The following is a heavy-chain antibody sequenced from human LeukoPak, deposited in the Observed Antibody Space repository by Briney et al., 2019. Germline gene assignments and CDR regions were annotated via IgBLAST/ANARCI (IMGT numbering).Heavy chain of an antibody. D-gene: IGHD1-26*01. CDR3: ARDRIYSGIYHDTFDI. CDR1: GFTFSSYS. Sequence: GVSLRLSCAASGFTFSSYSMSWVRQARGKGLEWVSSISSGSTYIYYADSMKGRFTISRDNAKNSLYLQMNTLRAEDTAVYYCARDRIYSGIYHDTFDIWGHGTMVTVSS. CDR2: ISSGSTYI. V-gene: IGHV3-21*01. J-gene: IGHJ3*02.